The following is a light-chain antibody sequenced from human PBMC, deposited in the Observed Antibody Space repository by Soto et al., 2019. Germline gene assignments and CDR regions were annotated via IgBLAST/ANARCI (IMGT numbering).Light chain of an antibody. V-gene: IGKV1-33*01. Sequence: DIQMTQSPSSLSASVGDRVTITYQASQDTRNYLNWYQQKPGKAPKLLIYNASNLETGVPSRFSGSGSGTDFNLTISGLQPEDIATYYCQEYYSLPRTFGQGTKVEIK. CDR2: NAS. J-gene: IGKJ1*01. CDR3: QEYYSLPRT. CDR1: QDTRNY.